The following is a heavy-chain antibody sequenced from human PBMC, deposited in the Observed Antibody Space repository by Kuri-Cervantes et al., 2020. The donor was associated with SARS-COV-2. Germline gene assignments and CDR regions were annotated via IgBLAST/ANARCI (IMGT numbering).Heavy chain of an antibody. Sequence: ASVNVSCKASVYTFTSYYMHWVRQAPGQGLEWMGWINTYNGNTNYAQKLQGRVTMTTDTSTSTAYTELRSLRSDDTAVYYCARDRDDSSGPFDPWGQGTLVTVSS. D-gene: IGHD3-22*01. J-gene: IGHJ5*02. CDR2: INTYNGNT. V-gene: IGHV1-18*04. CDR1: VYTFTSYY. CDR3: ARDRDDSSGPFDP.